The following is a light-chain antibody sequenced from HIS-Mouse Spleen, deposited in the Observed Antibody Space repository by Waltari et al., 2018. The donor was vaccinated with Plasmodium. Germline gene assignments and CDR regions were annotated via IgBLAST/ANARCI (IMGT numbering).Light chain of an antibody. CDR3: QAWDSSTVV. Sequence: SYELTQPPSVSVSPGQTASITCSGDKLGDKYACWYQQKPGQSPVLVIYQDSKRPSGIPERFPGYNSGNTATLTISGTQAMDEADYYCQAWDSSTVVFGVGTKLTVL. J-gene: IGLJ2*01. V-gene: IGLV3-1*01. CDR1: KLGDKY. CDR2: QDS.